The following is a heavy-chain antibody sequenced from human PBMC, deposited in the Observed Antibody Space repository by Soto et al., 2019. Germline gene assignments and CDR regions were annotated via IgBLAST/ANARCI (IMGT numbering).Heavy chain of an antibody. J-gene: IGHJ5*02. CDR1: GFTFSSYA. D-gene: IGHD3-3*01. CDR3: AKDTGEYDYWSGYYNWFAP. Sequence: EVQLLESGGGLVQPGGSLRLSCAASGFTFSSYAMSWVRQAPGKGLEWVSAISGSGGSTYYADSVKGRFTVSRDNSKNPLYLLMNSLRAEDTAVYYCAKDTGEYDYWSGYYNWFAPWGQRTLVTVAS. V-gene: IGHV3-23*01. CDR2: ISGSGGST.